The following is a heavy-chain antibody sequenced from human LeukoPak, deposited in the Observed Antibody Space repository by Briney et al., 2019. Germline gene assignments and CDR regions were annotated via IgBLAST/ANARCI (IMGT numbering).Heavy chain of an antibody. CDR1: GGSFSGYY. CDR3: ASTAAGPHSFHDAFDI. V-gene: IGHV4-34*01. CDR2: INHSGST. D-gene: IGHD6-13*01. Sequence: SETLSLTCAVYGGSFSGYYWSWIRQPPGKGLEWIGEINHSGSTNYNPSLKSRVTISVDTSKNQFSLKLSSVTAADTAVYYCASTAAGPHSFHDAFDIWGQGTMVTVSS. J-gene: IGHJ3*02.